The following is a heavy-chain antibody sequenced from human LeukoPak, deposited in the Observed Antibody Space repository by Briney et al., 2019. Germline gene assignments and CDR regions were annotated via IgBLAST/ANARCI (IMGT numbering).Heavy chain of an antibody. Sequence: SETLSLTCTVSGGSISSYYWSWIWQPPGKGLEWIGYIYYSGSTNYNPSLKSRVTISLDTSKNQFSLKLTSVTAADTAVYYCARGEAGTTTDFDYWGQGTLVTVSS. CDR1: GGSISSYY. J-gene: IGHJ4*02. V-gene: IGHV4-59*01. CDR2: IYYSGST. CDR3: ARGEAGTTTDFDY. D-gene: IGHD1-26*01.